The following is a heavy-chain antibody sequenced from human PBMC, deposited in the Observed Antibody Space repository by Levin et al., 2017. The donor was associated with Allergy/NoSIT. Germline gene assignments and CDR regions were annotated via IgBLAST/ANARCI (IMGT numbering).Heavy chain of an antibody. Sequence: GGSLRLSCAASGFTFSSYSMNWVRQAPGKGLEWVSSISSSSSYIYYADSVKGRFTISRDNAKNSLYLQMNSLRAEDTAVYYCARDRSDWYYDFWSGSSRVYGMDVWGQGTTVTVSS. J-gene: IGHJ6*02. CDR2: ISSSSSYI. D-gene: IGHD3-3*01. CDR3: ARDRSDWYYDFWSGSSRVYGMDV. CDR1: GFTFSSYS. V-gene: IGHV3-21*01.